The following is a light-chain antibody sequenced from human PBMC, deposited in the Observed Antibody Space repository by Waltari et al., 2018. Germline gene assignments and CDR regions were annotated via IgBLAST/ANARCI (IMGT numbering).Light chain of an antibody. J-gene: IGKJ3*01. V-gene: IGKV3-15*01. Sequence: DIVMTHPPATLSVSPGERVTLAFRASQSICSNLAWYQQGPGQAPKLPIYGAYNRATGIPARFSGSGSGTEFTLTISSLQSGDFATYSCQHLNSYPFTFGPGTTV. CDR1: QSICSN. CDR3: QHLNSYPFT. CDR2: GAY.